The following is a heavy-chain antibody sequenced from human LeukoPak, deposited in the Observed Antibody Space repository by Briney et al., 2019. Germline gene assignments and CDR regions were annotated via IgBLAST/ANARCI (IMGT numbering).Heavy chain of an antibody. CDR1: GYTFTSYG. D-gene: IGHD2-2*01. V-gene: IGHV1-18*01. Sequence: GASVKVSCKASGYTFTSYGISWVRQAPGQGLEWMGWISAYNGNTNYAQKLQGRVTMTTDTSTSTAYMELWSLRSDDTAVYYCARPKGYCSSTSCSFIYFDYWGQGTLVTVSS. CDR3: ARPKGYCSSTSCSFIYFDY. J-gene: IGHJ4*02. CDR2: ISAYNGNT.